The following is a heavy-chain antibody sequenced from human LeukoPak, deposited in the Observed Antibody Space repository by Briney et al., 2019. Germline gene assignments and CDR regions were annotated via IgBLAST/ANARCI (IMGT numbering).Heavy chain of an antibody. V-gene: IGHV3-7*03. D-gene: IGHD2-15*01. CDR1: GFTFSSYW. CDR3: ARDVEYCSGGSCYGMDV. CDR2: IKQDGSEK. J-gene: IGHJ6*02. Sequence: GGSLRLSCAASGFTFSSYWMSWVRQAPGKGLEWVANIKQDGSEKYYVDSVKGRFTISRDNAKNSLYLQMISLRAEDTAVYYCARDVEYCSGGSCYGMDVWGQGTTVTVSS.